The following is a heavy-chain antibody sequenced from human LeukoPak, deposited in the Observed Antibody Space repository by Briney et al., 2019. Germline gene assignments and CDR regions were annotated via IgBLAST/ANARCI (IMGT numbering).Heavy chain of an antibody. Sequence: NPSETLSLTCAVYGGSFSGYYWSWIRQPPGKGLEWIGEINHSGSTNYNPSLKSRVTISVDTSKNQFSLKLSSVTAADTAVYYCASGNYDFWSGQPNWFDPWGQGTLVTVSS. CDR2: INHSGST. V-gene: IGHV4-34*01. D-gene: IGHD3-3*01. CDR3: ASGNYDFWSGQPNWFDP. CDR1: GGSFSGYY. J-gene: IGHJ5*02.